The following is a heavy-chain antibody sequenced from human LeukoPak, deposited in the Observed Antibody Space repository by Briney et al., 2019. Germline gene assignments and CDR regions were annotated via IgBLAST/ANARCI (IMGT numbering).Heavy chain of an antibody. CDR3: ARDDASEI. J-gene: IGHJ3*02. Sequence: GESLKISCKGSGYRFTNYWIAWVRQMPGKGLEWMGIIYPGDSDTRYSPSFRGQVTISADKSITTAYLQWSSLKASDTAMYYCARDDASEIWGQGTMVTVSS. CDR1: GYRFTNYW. CDR2: IYPGDSDT. V-gene: IGHV5-51*01.